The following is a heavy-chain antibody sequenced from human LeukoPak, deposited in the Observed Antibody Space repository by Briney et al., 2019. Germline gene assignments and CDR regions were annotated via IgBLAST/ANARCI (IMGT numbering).Heavy chain of an antibody. V-gene: IGHV3-21*01. CDR1: GFTFSSYS. CDR2: ISSSSSYI. J-gene: IGHJ5*02. D-gene: IGHD1-7*01. Sequence: GGSLRLSCAASGFTFSSYSMNWVRQAPGKGLEWVSSISSSSSYIYYADSVKGRFTISRDNAKNPLYLQMNSLRAEDTAVYYCARVSNWNYVGVYNWFDPWGQGTLVTVSS. CDR3: ARVSNWNYVGVYNWFDP.